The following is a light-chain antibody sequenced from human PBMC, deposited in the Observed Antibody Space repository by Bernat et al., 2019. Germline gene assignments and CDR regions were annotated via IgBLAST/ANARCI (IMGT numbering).Light chain of an antibody. CDR2: AAS. V-gene: IGKV1-39*01. CDR1: QSISNY. CDR3: QQTYSTPWT. J-gene: IGKJ1*01. Sequence: IQMTQSPSSLSASVGDRVTITCRASQSISNYLNWYQQKPGKAPKFLIYAASSLADGVPSRFTGSGSGTEFTLTISSLQPEDSAAYYCQQTYSTPWTFGQGTKVEIK.